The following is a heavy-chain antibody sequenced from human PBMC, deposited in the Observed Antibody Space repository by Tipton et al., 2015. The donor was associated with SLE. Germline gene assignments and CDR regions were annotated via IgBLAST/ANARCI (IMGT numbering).Heavy chain of an antibody. CDR2: IWYDGSNK. CDR3: AAELVGYYGMDV. V-gene: IGHV3-33*08. D-gene: IGHD2-15*01. Sequence: LSLTCAVYGGSFSGYYWTWIRQPPGKGLEWVAVIWYDGSNKYYADSVKGRFTISRDNSKNTLYLQMNSLRAEDTAVYYCAAELVGYYGMDVWGQGTTVTVSS. CDR1: GGSFSGYY. J-gene: IGHJ6*02.